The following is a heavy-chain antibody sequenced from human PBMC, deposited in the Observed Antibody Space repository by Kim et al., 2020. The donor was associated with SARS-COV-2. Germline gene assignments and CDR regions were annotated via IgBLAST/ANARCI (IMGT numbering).Heavy chain of an antibody. J-gene: IGHJ4*02. D-gene: IGHD3-9*01. V-gene: IGHV5-51*01. Sequence: SFQGQVTISADKSISTAYLQWSSLKASDTSMYYCARLPDIFTGYYPFDYWGQGTLVTVSS. CDR3: ARLPDIFTGYYPFDY.